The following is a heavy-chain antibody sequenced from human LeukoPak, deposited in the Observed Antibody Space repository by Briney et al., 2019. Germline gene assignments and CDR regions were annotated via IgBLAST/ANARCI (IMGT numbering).Heavy chain of an antibody. D-gene: IGHD3-10*01. J-gene: IGHJ6*03. CDR1: GYSINRDYY. CDR3: ARAPVEVFINYYYYYRAV. V-gene: IGHV4-38-2*02. Sequence: SETLSLTCSVSGYSINRDYYWGWIRQTLGKGLEWIGSASHSGNTYYNPSFKSRVIISVDTSENQFSLTLSSVTAADTAVYDCARAPVEVFINYYYYYRAVWGKGPPVTVSS. CDR2: ASHSGNT.